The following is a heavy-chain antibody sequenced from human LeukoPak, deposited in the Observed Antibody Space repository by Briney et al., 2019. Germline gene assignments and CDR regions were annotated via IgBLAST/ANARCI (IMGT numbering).Heavy chain of an antibody. D-gene: IGHD2-2*01. CDR2: IYYSGST. Sequence: SETLSLTCRVDGESFSSYYWSWIRQPPGKGLEWIGYIYYSGSTNYNPSLKSRVTISVDTSKNQFSLKLSSVTAADTAVYYCARGASRIVVVPAATGKVWFDPWGQGTLVTVSS. CDR1: GESFSSYY. V-gene: IGHV4-59*01. CDR3: ARGASRIVVVPAATGKVWFDP. J-gene: IGHJ5*02.